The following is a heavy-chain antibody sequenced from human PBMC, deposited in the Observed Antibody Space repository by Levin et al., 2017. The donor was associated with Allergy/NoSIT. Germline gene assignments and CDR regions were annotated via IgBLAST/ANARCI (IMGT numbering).Heavy chain of an antibody. CDR3: ARVNYYDSSGYYYRNYYYGMDV. J-gene: IGHJ6*02. V-gene: IGHV6-1*01. D-gene: IGHD3-22*01. Sequence: SETLSLTCAISGDSVSSNSAAWNWIRQSPSRGLEWLGRTYYRSKWYNDYAVSVKSRITINPDTSKNQFSLQLNSVTPEDTAVYYCARVNYYDSSGYYYRNYYYGMDVWGQGTTVTVSS. CDR1: GDSVSSNSAA. CDR2: TYYRSKWYN.